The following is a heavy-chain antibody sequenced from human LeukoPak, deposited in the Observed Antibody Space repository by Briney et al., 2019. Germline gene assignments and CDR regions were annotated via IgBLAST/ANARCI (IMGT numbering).Heavy chain of an antibody. J-gene: IGHJ6*02. Sequence: GASVKVSCKAFGYTFTSYGISWVRQAPGQGLEWMGWISAYNGNTNYAQKLQGRVTMTTDTSTSTAYMELRSLRSDDTAVYYCARDEMVRGSYYGMDVWGQGTTVTVSS. D-gene: IGHD3-10*01. CDR1: GYTFTSYG. CDR2: ISAYNGNT. V-gene: IGHV1-18*01. CDR3: ARDEMVRGSYYGMDV.